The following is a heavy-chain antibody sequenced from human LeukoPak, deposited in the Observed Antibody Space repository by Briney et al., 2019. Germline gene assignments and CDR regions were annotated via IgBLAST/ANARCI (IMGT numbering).Heavy chain of an antibody. CDR2: IYHSGST. CDR3: ARDLVVVVAATNYWYFDL. Sequence: SETLSLTCALSGYSISSGYYWGWIRQPPGKGLEWIGSIYHSGSTYYNPSLKSRVTISVDTSKNQFSLKLSSVTAADTAVYYCARDLVVVVAATNYWYFDLWGRGTLDTVSS. V-gene: IGHV4-38-2*02. D-gene: IGHD2-15*01. J-gene: IGHJ2*01. CDR1: GYSISSGYY.